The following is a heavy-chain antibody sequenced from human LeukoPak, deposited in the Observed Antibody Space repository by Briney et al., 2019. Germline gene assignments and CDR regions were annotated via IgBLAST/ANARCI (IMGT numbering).Heavy chain of an antibody. J-gene: IGHJ1*01. CDR3: AREDYYDSSGYYSPTEYFQH. CDR2: MNPNSGNT. Sequence: ASVKVSCKASGYTFTSYDINWVRQATGQGLEWMGWMNPNSGNTGYAQKFQGRVTMTRNTSISTAYMELSSLRSEDTAVYYCAREDYYDSSGYYSPTEYFQHWGQGTLVTVSS. D-gene: IGHD3-22*01. V-gene: IGHV1-8*01. CDR1: GYTFTSYD.